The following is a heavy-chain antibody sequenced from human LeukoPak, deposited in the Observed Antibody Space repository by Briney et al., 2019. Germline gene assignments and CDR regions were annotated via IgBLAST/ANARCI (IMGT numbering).Heavy chain of an antibody. CDR3: ARDRQIHNYDSSGYPSYYYYYMDV. CDR2: ISSSGSTI. V-gene: IGHV3-48*03. CDR1: GFTFSSYE. Sequence: GGSLRLSCAASGFTFSSYEMNWVRQAPGKGLEWVSYISSSGSTIYYADSVKGRFTISRDNAKNSLYLQMNSLRAEDTAVYYCARDRQIHNYDSSGYPSYYYYYMDVWGKGTTVTVSS. J-gene: IGHJ6*03. D-gene: IGHD3-22*01.